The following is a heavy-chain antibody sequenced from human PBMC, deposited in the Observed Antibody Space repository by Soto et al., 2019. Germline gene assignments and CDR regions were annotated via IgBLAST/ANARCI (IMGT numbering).Heavy chain of an antibody. CDR2: INPSGGST. D-gene: IGHD6-13*01. CDR1: GYTFTCYY. CDR3: ARDRDPRAIAAAGPQYYCYYGMDV. V-gene: IGHV1-46*01. Sequence: ASVKVSCKASGYTFTCYYMYWVRHAPGQGLEWMGIINPSGGSTSYAQKFQGRVTMTRDTSTSTAYMELSSLRSEDTAVYYCARDRDPRAIAAAGPQYYCYYGMDVWGQGTTVTVSS. J-gene: IGHJ6*02.